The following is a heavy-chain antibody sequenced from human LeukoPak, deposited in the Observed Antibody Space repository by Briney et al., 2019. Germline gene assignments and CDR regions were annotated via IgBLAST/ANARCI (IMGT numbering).Heavy chain of an antibody. CDR2: INHSGST. Sequence: SETLSLTCAVYGGSFSGYYWSWIRQPPGKGLEWIGEINHSGSTNYNPSLKSRVTISVDTSKDQFSLKLSSVTAADTAVYYCARGIPFDPWGQGTLVTVSS. CDR1: GGSFSGYY. V-gene: IGHV4-34*01. CDR3: ARGIPFDP. J-gene: IGHJ5*02.